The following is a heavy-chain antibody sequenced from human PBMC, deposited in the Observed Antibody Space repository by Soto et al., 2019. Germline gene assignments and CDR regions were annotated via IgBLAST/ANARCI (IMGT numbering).Heavy chain of an antibody. CDR1: GDSVSSNSAA. CDR3: ARADWFAGTSGWELLPYYYYGMDV. D-gene: IGHD1-26*01. Sequence: QSQTLSLTCAISGDSVSSNSAAWNWIRQSPSRGLEWLGRTYYRSKWYNDYAVSVKSRITINLDTSKNQFSLQLNSVTPEDTAVYYCARADWFAGTSGWELLPYYYYGMDVWGQGTTVTVSS. V-gene: IGHV6-1*01. J-gene: IGHJ6*02. CDR2: TYYRSKWYN.